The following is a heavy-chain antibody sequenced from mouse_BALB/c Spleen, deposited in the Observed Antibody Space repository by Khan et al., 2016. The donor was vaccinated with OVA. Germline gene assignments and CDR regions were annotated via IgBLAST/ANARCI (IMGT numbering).Heavy chain of an antibody. CDR1: GFSLTSYG. D-gene: IGHD1-3*01. CDR2: IWAGGST. J-gene: IGHJ2*01. V-gene: IGHV2-9*02. CDR3: ARLEDI. Sequence: VQLVETGPGLVAPSQSLSITCTVSGFSLTSYGVHWVRQPPGKGLEWLGVIWAGGSTNYNSALMSRLSISKDNSKCKVFLKMNMRQTYDTAMYYCARLEDIWCQGTTLTVSS.